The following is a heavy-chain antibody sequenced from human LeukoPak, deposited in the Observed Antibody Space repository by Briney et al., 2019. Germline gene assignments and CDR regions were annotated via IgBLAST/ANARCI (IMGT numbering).Heavy chain of an antibody. CDR1: GGSFSGYY. CDR2: INHSGST. CDR3: ARRSTTVTRNCRFQFDY. J-gene: IGHJ4*02. D-gene: IGHD4-17*01. Sequence: PSETLSLTCAVYGGSFSGYYWSWIRQPPGKGLEWIGEINHSGSTNYNPSLKSRVTISVDTSKNQFSLKLSSVTAADTAVYYCARRSTTVTRNCRFQFDYWGQGALVTVSS. V-gene: IGHV4-34*01.